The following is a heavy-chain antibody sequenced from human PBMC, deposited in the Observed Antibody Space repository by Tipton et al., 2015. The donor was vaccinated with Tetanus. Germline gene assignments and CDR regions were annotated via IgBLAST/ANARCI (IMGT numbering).Heavy chain of an antibody. V-gene: IGHV3-23*01. D-gene: IGHD3-22*01. Sequence: SLRLSCAASGFTFTRYAMHWVRQAPGKGLEWVSAISGSGGGTYYADSVKGRFIISRDNSKNTLYLQMNSLRAEDTAVYYCAKDRYDSSGYYYLWDYWGQGTLVTVSS. CDR3: AKDRYDSSGYYYLWDY. J-gene: IGHJ4*02. CDR2: ISGSGGGT. CDR1: GFTFTRYA.